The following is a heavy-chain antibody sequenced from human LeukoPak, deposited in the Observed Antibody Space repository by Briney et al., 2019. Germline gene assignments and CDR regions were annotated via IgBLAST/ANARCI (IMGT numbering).Heavy chain of an antibody. V-gene: IGHV3-7*01. CDR1: GFSFSSYA. CDR3: VRRRALRTDYFDY. CDR2: IQQDGTEK. D-gene: IGHD4-17*01. J-gene: IGHJ4*02. Sequence: GSLRLSCAASGFSFSSYAMSWVRQAPGKGLEWVASIQQDGTEKCYVDSVKGRFTISRDNAKNSLYLQMNSLRAEDTAVYYCVRRRALRTDYFDYWGQGTLVTVSS.